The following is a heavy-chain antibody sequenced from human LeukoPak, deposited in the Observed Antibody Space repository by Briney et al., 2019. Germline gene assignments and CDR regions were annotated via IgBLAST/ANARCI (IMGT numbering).Heavy chain of an antibody. V-gene: IGHV3-23*01. CDR3: AKGSLGSWYYFDY. Sequence: PGGSLRLSCAASGFTFGSSAKSCFRQAPGKGPQWVSTFSRSGPDTYYADSLKGRVTIFRDTSKNTLYLQMNSLRAEATAVYYCAKGSLGSWYYFDYWGQGTLVTVSS. D-gene: IGHD6-13*01. J-gene: IGHJ4*02. CDR2: FSRSGPDT. CDR1: GFTFGSSA.